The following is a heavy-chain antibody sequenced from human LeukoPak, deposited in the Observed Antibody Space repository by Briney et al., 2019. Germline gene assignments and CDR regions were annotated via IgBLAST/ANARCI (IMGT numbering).Heavy chain of an antibody. CDR2: IHDTGST. D-gene: IGHD1-26*01. V-gene: IGHV4-59*02. Sequence: SETLSLTCIVSGSSVSTFYWSWLRQSPGSGLEWIGFIHDTGSTAYNPSLKSRVTISLETSKNQLSLMLTSVAAADTAMYYCARGSTDVYWYLDVWGRGTLVTVSS. CDR1: GSSVSTFY. J-gene: IGHJ2*01. CDR3: ARGSTDVYWYLDV.